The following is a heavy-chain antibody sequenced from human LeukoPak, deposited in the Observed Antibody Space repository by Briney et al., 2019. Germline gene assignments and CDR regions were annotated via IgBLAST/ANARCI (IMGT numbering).Heavy chain of an antibody. D-gene: IGHD4-17*01. V-gene: IGHV3-33*01. CDR2: IWYDGSNK. CDR1: GFTFSSYG. Sequence: GGSLRLSCAASGFTFSSYGMHWVRQAPGKGLEWVAVIWYDGSNKYYADSVKGRFTISRDNSKNTLYLQMNSLRAEDTAVYYCARDGLRGDYGDSSFDYWGQGTLVTVSS. J-gene: IGHJ4*02. CDR3: ARDGLRGDYGDSSFDY.